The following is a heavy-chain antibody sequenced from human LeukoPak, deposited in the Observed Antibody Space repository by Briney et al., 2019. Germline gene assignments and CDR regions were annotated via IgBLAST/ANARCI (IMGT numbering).Heavy chain of an antibody. CDR1: GDTFSSYA. Sequence: SVKVSCMASGDTFSSYAISWVRQAPGQGLEWMGGIIPIFGTANYAQKFQGRVTITADESTSTAYMELSSLRSEDTAVYYCARTYYYGSRTYDFDYWGQGTLVTVSS. CDR2: IIPIFGTA. D-gene: IGHD3-10*01. J-gene: IGHJ4*02. CDR3: ARTYYYGSRTYDFDY. V-gene: IGHV1-69*13.